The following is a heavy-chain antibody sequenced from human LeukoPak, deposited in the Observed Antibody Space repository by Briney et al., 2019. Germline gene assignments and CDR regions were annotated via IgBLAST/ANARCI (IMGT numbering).Heavy chain of an antibody. CDR2: IYYSGTT. CDR3: ARRSHSGTHIDF. D-gene: IGHD3-10*01. J-gene: IGHJ4*02. Sequence: SETLSLTCSVSGDSITSNNYYWGWIRQPPGKGLEWIGNIYYSGTTYYNPSLKSRATISADTSKNQFSLKVDSVTAADTAVYYCARRSHSGTHIDFWGQGTLVTVSS. CDR1: GDSITSNNYY. V-gene: IGHV4-39*01.